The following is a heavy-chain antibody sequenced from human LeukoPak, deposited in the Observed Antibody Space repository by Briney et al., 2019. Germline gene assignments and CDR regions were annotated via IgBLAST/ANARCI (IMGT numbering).Heavy chain of an antibody. D-gene: IGHD5-12*01. Sequence: ASVKVSCKASGGTFSSYGISWVRQAPGKGLEWMGGFDPEDGETIYAQKFQGRVTMTEDTSTDTAYMELSSLRSEDTAVYYCATGIGYDGPSGDYWGQGTLVTVSS. CDR2: FDPEDGET. CDR1: GGTFSSYG. V-gene: IGHV1-24*01. CDR3: ATGIGYDGPSGDY. J-gene: IGHJ4*02.